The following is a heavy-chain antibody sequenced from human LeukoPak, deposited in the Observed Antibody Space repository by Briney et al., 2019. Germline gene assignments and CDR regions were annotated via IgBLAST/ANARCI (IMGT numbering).Heavy chain of an antibody. Sequence: PGGSLRLSCAASGFTFSSYWMSWVRQAPGKGLEWVANIKQDGSEKYYVDSVKGRYTISRDNAKNSLYLQMNSLRAEDTAVYYCARVVVQLWLPYNWFDPWGQGTLVTVSS. CDR1: GFTFSSYW. CDR3: ARVVVQLWLPYNWFDP. V-gene: IGHV3-7*01. J-gene: IGHJ5*02. D-gene: IGHD5-18*01. CDR2: IKQDGSEK.